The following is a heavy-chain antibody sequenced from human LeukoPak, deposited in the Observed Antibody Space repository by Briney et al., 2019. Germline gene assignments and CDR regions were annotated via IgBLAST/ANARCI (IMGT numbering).Heavy chain of an antibody. Sequence: GGSPRLSCAASGFTFNTYAMSWVRQAPGKGLEWVSSISGGDVTTSYADSVKGRFIISRDNSKNTLYLDMDSLRAEDTAMYYCTKPSGRVRGWYFDLWGRGTVVTVSS. CDR1: GFTFNTYA. V-gene: IGHV3-23*01. CDR2: ISGGDVTT. J-gene: IGHJ2*01. D-gene: IGHD3-10*02. CDR3: TKPSGRVRGWYFDL.